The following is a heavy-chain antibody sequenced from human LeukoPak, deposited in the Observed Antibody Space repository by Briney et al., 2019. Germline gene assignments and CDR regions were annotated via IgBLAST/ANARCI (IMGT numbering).Heavy chain of an antibody. CDR3: AREFYSDGPGDY. D-gene: IGHD4-17*01. V-gene: IGHV3-21*01. Sequence: GGSLRLSCAASGFTFSSYSMNWVRQAPGKGLEWVSSISSSSSYIYYADSVKGRFTISRDNAKNSLYLQMTSLRAEDTAVYYCAREFYSDGPGDYWGQGTLVTVSS. CDR1: GFTFSSYS. J-gene: IGHJ4*02. CDR2: ISSSSSYI.